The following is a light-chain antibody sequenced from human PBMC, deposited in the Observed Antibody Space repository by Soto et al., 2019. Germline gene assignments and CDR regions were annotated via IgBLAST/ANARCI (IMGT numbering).Light chain of an antibody. CDR2: GNS. V-gene: IGLV1-40*01. J-gene: IGLJ3*02. CDR3: QSYDSSLSGWV. Sequence: QSVLTQPPSVSGAPGQRVTISCTGSSSNIGAGYDVHWYQQLPGTAPKLLIYGNSNRPSGVPDRFSGSKSGTSASLAITGLRAEDEAAYSCQSYDSSLSGWVFGGGTKLPVL. CDR1: SSNIGAGYD.